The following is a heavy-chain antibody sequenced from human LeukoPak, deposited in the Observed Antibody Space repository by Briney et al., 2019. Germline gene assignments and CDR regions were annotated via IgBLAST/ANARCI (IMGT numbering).Heavy chain of an antibody. CDR3: ARGRGGPPFDF. Sequence: GGSLRLSCVASGFNFRVYGMHWVRQARGQGLEYISAISADGGTTFHAESVKGIFTISRDNSKNTLYLQMGSLRIDDSALYYCARGRGGPPFDFWGHGTLITVSS. V-gene: IGHV3-64*02. CDR1: GFNFRVYG. D-gene: IGHD3-10*01. CDR2: ISADGGTT. J-gene: IGHJ4*01.